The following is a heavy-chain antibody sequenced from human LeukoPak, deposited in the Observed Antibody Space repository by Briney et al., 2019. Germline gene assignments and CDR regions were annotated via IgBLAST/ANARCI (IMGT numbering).Heavy chain of an antibody. CDR2: IYHSGST. Sequence: SQTLSLTCTVSGSSISSGGYYWSWIRQSPGMGLEWIGYIYHSGSTYYNPSLKSRITISLDRSNNQFSLNLNSVTAADTAVYYCASGDVRDIPTVVTGGFDYWGQGTLVTVSS. V-gene: IGHV4-30-2*06. D-gene: IGHD4-23*01. CDR1: GSSISSGGYY. J-gene: IGHJ4*02. CDR3: ASGDVRDIPTVVTGGFDY.